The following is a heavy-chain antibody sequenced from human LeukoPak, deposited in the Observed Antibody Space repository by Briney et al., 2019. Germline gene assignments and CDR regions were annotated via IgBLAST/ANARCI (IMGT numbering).Heavy chain of an antibody. J-gene: IGHJ4*02. Sequence: PGGSLRLSCAASGFSFISYGMHWVRQAPGKGLEWVGVISDDGRNKKYAASVKGRFTISRDNSKDTLYLQMNNLRDEDTAVYYCAKRPSDYGDYVTYFDYWSQGTLVTVSS. D-gene: IGHD4-17*01. CDR1: GFSFISYG. CDR2: ISDDGRNK. CDR3: AKRPSDYGDYVTYFDY. V-gene: IGHV3-30*18.